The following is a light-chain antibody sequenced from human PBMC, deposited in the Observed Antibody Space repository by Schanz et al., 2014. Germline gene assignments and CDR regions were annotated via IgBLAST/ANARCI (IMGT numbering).Light chain of an antibody. Sequence: DIVMTQSPDSLPVSLGERATIHCKSSQTVLYSSNNKNYLGWYQQKPGQPPKLLISWASTRESGVPDRFSGSGSGTDFSLTISSLQAEDVAVYYCVQHYGNPTFGGGTKVEIK. CDR2: WAS. V-gene: IGKV4-1*01. J-gene: IGKJ4*01. CDR3: VQHYGNPT. CDR1: QTVLYSSNNKNY.